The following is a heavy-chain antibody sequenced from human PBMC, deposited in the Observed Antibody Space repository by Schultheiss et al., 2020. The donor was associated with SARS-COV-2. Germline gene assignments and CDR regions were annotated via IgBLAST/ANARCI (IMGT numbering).Heavy chain of an antibody. Sequence: SETLSLTCAVYGGSISSYYWSWIRQPPGKGLEWIGYIYYSGSTYYNPSLKSLVTISVDTSKNQFSLKLSSVTAADTAVYYCARAYRPASTENWYFDLWGRGTLVTVSS. CDR2: IYYSGST. CDR3: ARAYRPASTENWYFDL. CDR1: GGSISSYY. J-gene: IGHJ2*01. V-gene: IGHV4-59*06.